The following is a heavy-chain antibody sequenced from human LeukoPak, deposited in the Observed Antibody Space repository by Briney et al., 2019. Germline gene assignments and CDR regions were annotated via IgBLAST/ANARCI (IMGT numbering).Heavy chain of an antibody. V-gene: IGHV1-69*01. J-gene: IGHJ5*02. CDR1: GGTFSSYA. CDR2: IIPIFGTA. D-gene: IGHD2-2*01. Sequence: SVKVSCKASGGTFSSYAISWVRQAPEQGLEWMGGIIPIFGTANYAQKFQGRVTITADESTSTAYMELSSLRSEDTAVYYCARDPVDCSSTSCYSNWFDPWGQGTLVTVSS. CDR3: ARDPVDCSSTSCYSNWFDP.